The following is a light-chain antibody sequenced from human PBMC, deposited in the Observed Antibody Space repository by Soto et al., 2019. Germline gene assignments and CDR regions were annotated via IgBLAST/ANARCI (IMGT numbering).Light chain of an antibody. J-gene: IGKJ1*01. CDR1: QSVSTNY. Sequence: ETVLTVPPCALSLSLGERATLSGGASQSVSTNYLAWCQQKHGQAPRLLISGASNRATGIPDRFSGSGSGTDFTLTISRLEPEDFAVYYCQQYGSSGTFGQGAKVDI. CDR2: GAS. CDR3: QQYGSSGT. V-gene: IGKV3-20*01.